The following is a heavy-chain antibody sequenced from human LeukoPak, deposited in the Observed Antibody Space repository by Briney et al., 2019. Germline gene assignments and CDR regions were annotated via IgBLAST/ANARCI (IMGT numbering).Heavy chain of an antibody. Sequence: PGKSLRLSCAASGFTFSNYAFHWVRQPPGKGLEWAAVISYEGSVTYYAGSVKGRFTISRDNSKNTLDLQMNSLRVEDTAVYYCVRDRAPWGGALGGAKGMDVWGEGTTVTVSS. CDR1: GFTFSNYA. CDR3: VRDRAPWGGALGGAKGMDV. V-gene: IGHV3-30*04. D-gene: IGHD3-10*01. J-gene: IGHJ6*04. CDR2: ISYEGSVT.